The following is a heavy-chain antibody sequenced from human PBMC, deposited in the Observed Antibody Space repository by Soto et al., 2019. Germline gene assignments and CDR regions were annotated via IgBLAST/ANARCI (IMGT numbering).Heavy chain of an antibody. V-gene: IGHV4-31*03. CDR1: GGSISSGGYY. J-gene: IGHJ6*02. CDR3: VRGPPPSLWYEMTGYYYGMDV. D-gene: IGHD3-10*01. Sequence: SETLSLTCTVSGGSISSGGYYWTWIRQHPGKGLEWVGYIYDSRTTYYNPSLKSRVTISEDTSKNQFSLNLSSVTAAGTAVYYCVRGPPPSLWYEMTGYYYGMDVWGQGTTVTVSS. CDR2: IYDSRTT.